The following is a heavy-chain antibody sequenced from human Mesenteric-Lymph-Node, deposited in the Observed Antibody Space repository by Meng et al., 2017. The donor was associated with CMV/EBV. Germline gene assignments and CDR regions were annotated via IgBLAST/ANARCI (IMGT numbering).Heavy chain of an antibody. CDR2: MNPNSGNT. CDR3: ARVVPAATGWFDY. V-gene: IGHV1-8*03. Sequence: ASVKVSCKASGYTFTSYDINWVRQATGQGLEWMGWMNPNSGNTGYAQKFQGRVTITRNTSISTAYMELSSLRSEDTAVYYCARVVPAATGWFDYWGQGTLVTVSS. D-gene: IGHD2-2*01. CDR1: GYTFTSYD. J-gene: IGHJ4*02.